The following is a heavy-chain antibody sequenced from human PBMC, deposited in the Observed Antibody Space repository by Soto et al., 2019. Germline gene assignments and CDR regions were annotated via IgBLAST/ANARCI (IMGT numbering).Heavy chain of an antibody. CDR2: ISYDGSNK. D-gene: IGHD1-20*01. V-gene: IGHV3-30-3*01. CDR1: GFTFSSYA. CDR3: ARDNPRNYNWNPRHYYYGMDV. Sequence: PGGSLRLSCAASGFTFSSYAMHWVRQAPGKGLEWVAVISYDGSNKYYADSVKGRFTISRDNSKNTLYLQMNSLRAEDTAVYYCARDNPRNYNWNPRHYYYGMDVWGQGTTVTVSS. J-gene: IGHJ6*02.